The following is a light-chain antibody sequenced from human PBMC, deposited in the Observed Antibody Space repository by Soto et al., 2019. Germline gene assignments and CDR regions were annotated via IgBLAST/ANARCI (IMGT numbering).Light chain of an antibody. V-gene: IGKV1-5*01. Sequence: DIQMTQSPSTLSASVGDRVTITCRASQSFSTWLAWDQQKPGKAPKLLIYDASSLESGVPSRFSGSGSGTQFTLTIGSLQPDDFATYYCQHYNSYSEAFGQGTKVDIK. CDR3: QHYNSYSEA. CDR1: QSFSTW. CDR2: DAS. J-gene: IGKJ1*01.